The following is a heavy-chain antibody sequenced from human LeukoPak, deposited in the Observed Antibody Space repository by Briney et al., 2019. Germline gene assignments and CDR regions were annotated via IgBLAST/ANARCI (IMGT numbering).Heavy chain of an antibody. CDR2: IYYSGST. CDR3: ARGDYYYGSGSYYIGWFDP. V-gene: IGHV4-59*01. CDR1: GGSISGYY. J-gene: IGHJ5*02. D-gene: IGHD3-10*01. Sequence: PSETLSLTCTVSGGSISGYYWSWIRQPPGKGLEWIGYIYYSGSTNYNPSLKSRVTISVDTSKNQFSLKLSSVTAADTAVYYCARGDYYYGSGSYYIGWFDPWGQGTLVTVSS.